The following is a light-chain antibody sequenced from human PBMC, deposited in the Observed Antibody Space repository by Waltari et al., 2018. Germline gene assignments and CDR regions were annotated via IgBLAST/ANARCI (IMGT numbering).Light chain of an antibody. V-gene: IGKV1-12*01. CDR2: KAS. CDR1: QGISSW. Sequence: DIQMTQSPSSLSASVGDRVTITCRANQGISSWLAWYLEKPGKAPKLLIYKASSLQSGVPSMFSGSGSVTDFTLTISSLQPEDFATYYCQQYNSAPFTFGPGTKLDIK. CDR3: QQYNSAPFT. J-gene: IGKJ3*01.